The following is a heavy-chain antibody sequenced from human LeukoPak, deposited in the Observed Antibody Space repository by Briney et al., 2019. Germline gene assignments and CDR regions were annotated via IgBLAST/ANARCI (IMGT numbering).Heavy chain of an antibody. Sequence: GGSLRLSCARSGFTCSSNGVHWARQAPGKALEWVAFMRSDGSHEEYAESVKGRFAISRDNSKNTVHLQMNSLRFEDTAVYYCAKAFGSGSYIIDHWGRGTLVTVSS. J-gene: IGHJ4*02. V-gene: IGHV3-30*02. CDR3: AKAFGSGSYIIDH. CDR2: MRSDGSHE. D-gene: IGHD3-10*01. CDR1: GFTCSSNG.